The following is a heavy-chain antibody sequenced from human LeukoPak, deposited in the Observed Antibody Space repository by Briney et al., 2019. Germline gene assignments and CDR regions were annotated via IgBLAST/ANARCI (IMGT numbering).Heavy chain of an antibody. CDR3: ARLMGNGDYVGH. CDR2: ISSSTSYT. CDR1: GFTFSDYY. J-gene: IGHJ4*02. V-gene: IGHV3-11*06. D-gene: IGHD4-17*01. Sequence: GGSLRLSCAASGFTFSDYYMSWIRQAPGKGLEWISYISSSTSYTNYADSVKGRFTISRDNAKNSLYLQMNSLRAEDTAVYYCARLMGNGDYVGHWGQGTLVTVSS.